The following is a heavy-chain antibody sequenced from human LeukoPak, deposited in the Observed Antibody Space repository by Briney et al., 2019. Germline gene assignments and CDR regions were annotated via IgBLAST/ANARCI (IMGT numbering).Heavy chain of an antibody. CDR1: GFTFNYNA. CDR2: IDGVGTGA. CDR3: ARGFTDGSQQFDY. D-gene: IGHD1-26*01. Sequence: GASLRLSCAASGFTFNYNATSWVRQAPGKGLQWVSTIDGVGTGAYYAASVKGRFTISRDNSKNTLYLQMNSLRAEDTVVYYCARGFTDGSQQFDYWGQGTLVTVSS. J-gene: IGHJ4*02. V-gene: IGHV3-23*01.